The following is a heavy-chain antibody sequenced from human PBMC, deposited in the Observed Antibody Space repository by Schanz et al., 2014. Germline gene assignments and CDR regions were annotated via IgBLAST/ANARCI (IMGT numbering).Heavy chain of an antibody. CDR1: GFTVNTNY. V-gene: IGHV3-53*01. D-gene: IGHD3-22*01. CDR2: MYINSGST. J-gene: IGHJ6*02. Sequence: EVQLVESGGGLIQPGGSLRLSCAASGFTVNTNYMSWVRQAPGKGLEWISSMYINSGSTKYADSVKGRFIISRDSSKNTLFLQMNRLRAEDTAVYYCAKSGYCKCASYCQYNYYGLDVWGQGTTVTVSS. CDR3: AKSGYCKCASYCQYNYYGLDV.